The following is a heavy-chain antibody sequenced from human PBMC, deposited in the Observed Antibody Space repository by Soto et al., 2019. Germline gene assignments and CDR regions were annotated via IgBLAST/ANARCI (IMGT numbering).Heavy chain of an antibody. V-gene: IGHV1-18*01. Sequence: QVQLVQSGAEVKKPGASVKVSCKASGYTFTSYGISWVRQAPGQGLEWMGWISAYNGNTNYAQKLQGRVTMTTDTXTXXAYRELRSLRSDDTAVYYCARGPTMVRGVIALLYYWGQGTLVTVSS. J-gene: IGHJ4*02. CDR1: GYTFTSYG. CDR2: ISAYNGNT. CDR3: ARGPTMVRGVIALLYY. D-gene: IGHD3-10*01.